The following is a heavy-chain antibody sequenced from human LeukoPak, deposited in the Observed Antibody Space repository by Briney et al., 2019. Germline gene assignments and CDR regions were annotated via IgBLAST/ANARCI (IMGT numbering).Heavy chain of an antibody. Sequence: NPGGSLRLSCAASGFTFSSYSMNWVRQAPGKGLEWVSSISSSSSYIYYADSVKGRFTISRDNAKNSLYLQMNSLRAEDTAVYYCARDGHYGYSGYDYWFDPWGQGTLVTVSS. CDR2: ISSSSSYI. CDR3: ARDGHYGYSGYDYWFDP. D-gene: IGHD5-12*01. CDR1: GFTFSSYS. V-gene: IGHV3-21*01. J-gene: IGHJ5*02.